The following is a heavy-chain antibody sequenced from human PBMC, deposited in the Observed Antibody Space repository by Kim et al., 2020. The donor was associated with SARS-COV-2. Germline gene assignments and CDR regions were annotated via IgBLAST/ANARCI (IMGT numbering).Heavy chain of an antibody. D-gene: IGHD2-2*01. CDR1: GYTFTSHA. J-gene: IGHJ6*02. V-gene: IGHV1-3*01. Sequence: ASVKVSCKASGYTFTSHAIHWVRQAPGQRLEWMGWINAGNGNTKYSQKFQGGVTITRDTSASTAYMELSSLRSEDTAVYYCARYCSHITCYQGTVWGPGTTVTVSS. CDR3: ARYCSHITCYQGTV. CDR2: INAGNGNT.